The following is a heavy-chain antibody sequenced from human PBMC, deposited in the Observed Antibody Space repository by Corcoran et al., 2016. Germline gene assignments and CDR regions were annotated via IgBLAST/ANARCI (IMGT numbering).Heavy chain of an antibody. V-gene: IGHV1-2*02. CDR2: INPNSDGT. Sequence: QVQLVQSGAEVKKPGASVKVSCKASGYTFTGYYIHWVRQAPGHGLEWMGWINPNSDGTNYAQKFQGRVTMTRDTSISPAYMELSRLRSDDTAVYYGARSSGAGTLDYWGQGTLVTVSA. D-gene: IGHD1-26*01. CDR3: ARSSGAGTLDY. J-gene: IGHJ4*02. CDR1: GYTFTGYY.